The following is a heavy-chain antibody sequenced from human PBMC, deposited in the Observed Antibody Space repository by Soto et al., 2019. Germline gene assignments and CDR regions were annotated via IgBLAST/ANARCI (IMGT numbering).Heavy chain of an antibody. Sequence: SATLSPTCTVAGLSISSYYWSWTRQPPGKGLEWIGYIYYSGSTNYNPSLKSRVTISVDTSKNQFSLKLSSVTAADTALYYCARRYGWLYFDYWGQGSLVTVS. D-gene: IGHD3-10*01. CDR1: GLSISSYY. CDR2: IYYSGST. J-gene: IGHJ4*02. CDR3: ARRYGWLYFDY. V-gene: IGHV4-59*08.